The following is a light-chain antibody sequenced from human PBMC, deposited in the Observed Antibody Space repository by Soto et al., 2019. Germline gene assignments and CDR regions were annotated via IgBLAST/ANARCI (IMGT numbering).Light chain of an antibody. V-gene: IGKV3-15*01. Sequence: EIVMTQSPATLAVSPGERATLSCRASQSVSTTLAWYQQKPGQAPRLLVYGASARATGIPGRFSGSGSGTEFTLTISSLQSEDFAVYYCQQYNNWPPNLTFCGGTKVEIK. J-gene: IGKJ4*01. CDR1: QSVSTT. CDR3: QQYNNWPPNLT. CDR2: GAS.